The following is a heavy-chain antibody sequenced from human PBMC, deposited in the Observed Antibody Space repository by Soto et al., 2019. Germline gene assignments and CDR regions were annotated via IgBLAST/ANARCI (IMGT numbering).Heavy chain of an antibody. J-gene: IGHJ4*02. V-gene: IGHV4-59*01. CDR2: IYYSGST. CDR3: ARGADRGGATQAFDY. CDR1: GGSISSYY. D-gene: IGHD1-26*01. Sequence: PSETLSLTCTVSGGSISSYYWSWIRQPPGKGLEWIGYIYYSGSTNYNPSLKSRVTISVDTSKNQFSLKLSSVTAADTAVYYCARGADRGGATQAFDYWGQRTLVTVSS.